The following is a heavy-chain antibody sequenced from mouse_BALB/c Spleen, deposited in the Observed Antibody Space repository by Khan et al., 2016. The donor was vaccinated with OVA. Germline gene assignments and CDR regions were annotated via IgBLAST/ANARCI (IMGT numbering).Heavy chain of an antibody. J-gene: IGHJ3*01. CDR3: ARWFAY. CDR1: GYSITSDYA. V-gene: IGHV3-2*02. Sequence: EVQLQESGPGLVKPSQSLSLTCTVTGYSITSDYAWNWIRQFPGNKLEWMGYITYSGSSSYIPSLKGRISITRDTSKNQFFLPLNSVTPEDTATYYCARWFAYWGQGTLVTVSA. CDR2: ITYSGSS.